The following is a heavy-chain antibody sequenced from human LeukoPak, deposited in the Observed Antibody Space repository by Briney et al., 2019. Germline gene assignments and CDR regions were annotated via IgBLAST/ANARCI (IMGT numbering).Heavy chain of an antibody. CDR3: ARDGDRYYYDSSGYFPNWFDP. CDR1: GYSFTSYY. D-gene: IGHD3-22*01. Sequence: ASVKVSCKASGYSFTSYYLHWVRQTPGQGLERMGYIHPYRGVTNYAHKFHGRVTLTSDTSINTAYMELSRLRSDDTAVYYCARDGDRYYYDSSGYFPNWFDPWGQGTLVTVSS. CDR2: IHPYRGVT. J-gene: IGHJ5*02. V-gene: IGHV1-2*07.